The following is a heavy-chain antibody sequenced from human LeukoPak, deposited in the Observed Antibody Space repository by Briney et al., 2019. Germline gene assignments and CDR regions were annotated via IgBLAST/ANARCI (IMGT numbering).Heavy chain of an antibody. D-gene: IGHD3-3*01. CDR1: GFTVSSNY. Sequence: GGSLRLSCAASGFTVSSNYMSWVRQAPGKGLEWVSVIDSGGSTYYADSVKGRFTISRDNSKNTPYLQMNSLRAEDTAVYYCASDSLLFGGGYFDYWGQGTLVTVSS. V-gene: IGHV3-66*02. CDR3: ASDSLLFGGGYFDY. CDR2: IDSGGST. J-gene: IGHJ4*02.